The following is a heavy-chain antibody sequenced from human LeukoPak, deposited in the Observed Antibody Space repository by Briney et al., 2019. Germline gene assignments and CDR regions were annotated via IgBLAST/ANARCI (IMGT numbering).Heavy chain of an antibody. CDR1: GFTFSSYS. CDR2: ISSSSSYI. V-gene: IGHV3-21*01. J-gene: IGHJ4*02. Sequence: GGSLRLSCAASGFTFSSYSMNWVRQAPGKGLEWVSSISSSSSYIYYADSVKGRFTISGDNAKNSLYLQMNSLRAEDTAVYYCARDNYGYDFWSGYLVFDYWGQETLVTVSS. D-gene: IGHD3-3*01. CDR3: ARDNYGYDFWSGYLVFDY.